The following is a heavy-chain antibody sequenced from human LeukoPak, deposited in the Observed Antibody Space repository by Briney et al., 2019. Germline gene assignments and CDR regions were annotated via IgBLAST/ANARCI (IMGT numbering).Heavy chain of an antibody. Sequence: PSETLSLTCTVSGGSISSSSYYWGWIRQPPGKGLEWIGSIYYSGSTYYNPSLKSRVTISVDTSKNQFSLKLSSVTAADTAVYYCARGGPVVPAAIGGRSGHWFDPWGQGTLVTVSS. CDR3: ARGGPVVPAAIGGRSGHWFDP. CDR2: IYYSGST. D-gene: IGHD2-2*01. V-gene: IGHV4-39*07. J-gene: IGHJ5*02. CDR1: GGSISSSSYY.